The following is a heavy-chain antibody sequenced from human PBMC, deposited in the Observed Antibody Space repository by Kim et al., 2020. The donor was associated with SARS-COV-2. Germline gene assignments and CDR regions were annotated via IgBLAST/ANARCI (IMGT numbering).Heavy chain of an antibody. V-gene: IGHV3-73*01. D-gene: IGHD6-13*01. J-gene: IGHJ4*02. Sequence: YAASVKGRFTISRDDSKNTAYLQMNSLKTEETAVYYCTSRFIAAAGPIDYWGQGTLVTVSS. CDR3: TSRFIAAAGPIDY.